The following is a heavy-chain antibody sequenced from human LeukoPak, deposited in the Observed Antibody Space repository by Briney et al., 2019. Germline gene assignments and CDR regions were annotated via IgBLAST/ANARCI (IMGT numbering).Heavy chain of an antibody. D-gene: IGHD1-1*01. CDR3: ARDLNLGVHFYGMAA. V-gene: IGHV4-59*01. CDR2: IYYSGST. CDR1: VGSISSYD. J-gene: IGHJ6*02. Sequence: SETLSLTCTVSVGSISSYDWSWIRQPPGKGLEWIGYIYYSGSTNYNPSLKSRVTISVDTSNNPFSLKLSSATAAHTDVYYCARDLNLGVHFYGMAAWGHGTTVTVSS.